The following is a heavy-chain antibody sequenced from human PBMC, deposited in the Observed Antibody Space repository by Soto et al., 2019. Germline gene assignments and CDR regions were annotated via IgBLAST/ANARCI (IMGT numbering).Heavy chain of an antibody. CDR1: GYTFTGYY. Sequence: QVQLVQSGAEVKKPGASVKVSCKASGYTFTGYYMHWVRQAPGQGLEWMGWINPNSGGTNYAQKFQGWVTMPRDTSISTAYMELSRLRSDDTAVYYCARDRATVTTRNWYFDLWGRGTLVTVSS. V-gene: IGHV1-2*04. D-gene: IGHD4-17*01. J-gene: IGHJ2*01. CDR3: ARDRATVTTRNWYFDL. CDR2: INPNSGGT.